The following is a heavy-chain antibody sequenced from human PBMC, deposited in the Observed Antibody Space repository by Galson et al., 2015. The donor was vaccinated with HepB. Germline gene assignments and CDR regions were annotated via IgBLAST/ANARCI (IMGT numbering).Heavy chain of an antibody. Sequence: SLRLSCAASGFTFSSYSMNWVRQAPGKGLEWVSSISSSSSYIYYADSVKGRFTISRDNAKNSLYLQMNSLRAEDTAVYYCARALLRGWNGFDYWGQGTLVTVSS. J-gene: IGHJ4*02. V-gene: IGHV3-21*01. CDR3: ARALLRGWNGFDY. CDR2: ISSSSSYI. D-gene: IGHD6-19*01. CDR1: GFTFSSYS.